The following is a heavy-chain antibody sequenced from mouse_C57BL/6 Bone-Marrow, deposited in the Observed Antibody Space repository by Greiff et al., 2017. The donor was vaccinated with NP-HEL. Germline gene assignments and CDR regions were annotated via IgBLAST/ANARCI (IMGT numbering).Heavy chain of an antibody. V-gene: IGHV5-16*01. D-gene: IGHD2-4*01. CDR2: INYDGSST. CDR3: AREGGLRRRTYAMDY. CDR1: GFTFSDYY. J-gene: IGHJ4*01. Sequence: EVQVVESEGGLVQPGSSMKLSCTASGFTFSDYYMAWVRQVPEKGLEWVANINYDGSSTYYLDSLKSRFIISRDNAKNILYLQMRSLKSEDTATYYCAREGGLRRRTYAMDYWCQGTSVTVAS.